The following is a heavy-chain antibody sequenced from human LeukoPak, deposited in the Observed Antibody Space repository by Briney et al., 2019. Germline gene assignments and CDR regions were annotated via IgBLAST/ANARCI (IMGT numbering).Heavy chain of an antibody. V-gene: IGHV4-34*01. Sequence: SETLSLTCAVYGGSFSGYYWGWIRQPPGKGLEWIGEINHSGSTNYNPSLKSRVTISVDTSKNQFSLKLSSVTAADTAAYYCARGRVGRGYCSSTSCYVWFDPWGQGTLVTVSS. J-gene: IGHJ5*02. D-gene: IGHD2-2*01. CDR2: INHSGST. CDR3: ARGRVGRGYCSSTSCYVWFDP. CDR1: GGSFSGYY.